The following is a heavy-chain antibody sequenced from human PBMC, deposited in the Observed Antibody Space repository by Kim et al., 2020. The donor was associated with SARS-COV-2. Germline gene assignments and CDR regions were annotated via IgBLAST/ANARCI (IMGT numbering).Heavy chain of an antibody. V-gene: IGHV1-46*01. CDR2: INPDTGGR. J-gene: IGHJ4*02. CDR1: GYTFTTFM. CDR3: AREAAHKFDY. Sequence: ASVKVSCKASGYTFTTFMMHWVRQAPGQGLEWMTIINPDTGGRGYAPTFQGRLTVTRDTSTNTVFMELSSLRSEDTAVYYCAREAAHKFDYWGQGTPVTV.